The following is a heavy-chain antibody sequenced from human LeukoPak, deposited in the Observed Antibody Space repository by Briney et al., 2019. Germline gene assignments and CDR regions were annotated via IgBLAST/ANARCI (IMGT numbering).Heavy chain of an antibody. CDR3: ARDRAQIVGATHDAFDI. CDR2: ISTSSSYI. Sequence: GGSLRLSCAASGFTFSSYSMNWVRQAPGKGLEWVSSISTSSSYIHYADSVKGRFTISRDNAKNSLYLQMNSLRAEDTAVYYCARDRAQIVGATHDAFDIWGQGTMVTVSS. V-gene: IGHV3-21*01. D-gene: IGHD1-26*01. J-gene: IGHJ3*02. CDR1: GFTFSSYS.